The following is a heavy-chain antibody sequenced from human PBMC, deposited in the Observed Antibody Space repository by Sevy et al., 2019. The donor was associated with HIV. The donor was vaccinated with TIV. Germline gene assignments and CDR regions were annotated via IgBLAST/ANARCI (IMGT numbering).Heavy chain of an antibody. Sequence: GGSLRLSCAASGFTFSSYAMHWVRQAPGKGLEWVAVISYDGSNKYYADPVKGRFTISRDNSKNTLYLQMNSLRAEDTAVYYCAREVQTKGWYFDLWGRGTLVTVSS. D-gene: IGHD2-8*01. CDR1: GFTFSSYA. V-gene: IGHV3-30-3*01. CDR2: ISYDGSNK. J-gene: IGHJ2*01. CDR3: AREVQTKGWYFDL.